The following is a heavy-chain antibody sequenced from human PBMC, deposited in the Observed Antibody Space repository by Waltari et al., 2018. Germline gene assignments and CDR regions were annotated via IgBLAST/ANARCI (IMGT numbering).Heavy chain of an antibody. CDR2: IIPIFGTA. Sequence: QVQLVQSGAEVTKPGSSGKVSCQASGGTFSSSSLSWVRQAPGQGLEWMGGIIPIFGTANYAQKFQGRVTITADESTSTAYMELSSLRSDDTAVYYCARDRNYYDSSAYYYWGQGTLVTVSS. V-gene: IGHV1-69*01. CDR1: GGTFSSSS. J-gene: IGHJ4*02. D-gene: IGHD3-22*01. CDR3: ARDRNYYDSSAYYY.